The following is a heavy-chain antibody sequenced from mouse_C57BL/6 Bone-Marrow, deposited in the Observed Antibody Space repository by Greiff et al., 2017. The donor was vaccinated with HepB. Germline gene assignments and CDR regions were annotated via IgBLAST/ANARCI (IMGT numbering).Heavy chain of an antibody. J-gene: IGHJ2*01. D-gene: IGHD1-1*01. V-gene: IGHV6-6*01. CDR2: IRNKANNHAT. Sequence: EVKLEESGGGLVQPGGSMKLSCAASGFTFSDAWMDWVRQSPEKGLEWVAEIRNKANNHATYYAESVKGRFTISRDDSKSSVYLQMNSLRAEDTGIYYCTRLIYYGSSHYFDYWGQGTTLTVSS. CDR3: TRLIYYGSSHYFDY. CDR1: GFTFSDAW.